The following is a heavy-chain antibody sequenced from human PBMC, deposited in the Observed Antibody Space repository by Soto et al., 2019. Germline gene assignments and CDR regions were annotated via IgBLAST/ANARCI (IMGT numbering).Heavy chain of an antibody. CDR3: ARAMVVTQNWFDP. CDR2: IYYSGST. Sequence: QVQLQESGPGLVKPSQTLSLTCTVSGGSISSGDYYWSWIRQPPGKGLEWIGYIYYSGSTYYNPSPKSRVTLSXDXPKNQFSLKLSSVTAADTAVYYCARAMVVTQNWFDPWGQGTLVTVSS. CDR1: GGSISSGDYY. J-gene: IGHJ5*02. D-gene: IGHD2-21*02. V-gene: IGHV4-30-4*01.